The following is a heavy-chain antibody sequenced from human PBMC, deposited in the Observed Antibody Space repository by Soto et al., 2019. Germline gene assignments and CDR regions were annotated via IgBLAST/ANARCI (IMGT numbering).Heavy chain of an antibody. Sequence: QVQLQESGPGLVKPSETLSLTCTVSGGSISSYYWSWIRQRPGKGLEWIGRIYTSGSTNYNPSLKNRLPMSGDMSKTQFSVKLSSVLALDTAVYYCATVPPGGIAARRFYYCDMDVWGQGTPVTVSS. V-gene: IGHV4-4*07. J-gene: IGHJ6*02. CDR3: ATVPPGGIAARRFYYCDMDV. CDR1: GGSISSYY. D-gene: IGHD6-6*01. CDR2: IYTSGST.